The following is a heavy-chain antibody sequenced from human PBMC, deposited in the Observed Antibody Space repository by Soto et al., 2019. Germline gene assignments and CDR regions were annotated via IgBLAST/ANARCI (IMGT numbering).Heavy chain of an antibody. Sequence: EVQLLESGGGLVERGGSLRLSCATSGFTFSNYAMTWVRQAPGKGLEWVSLISGSGGDTYYADSVKGRFTISKDNSKNTLYLQMNSLKADDTAVYYCAKRETSWNDARRNWFDPWGQGTLVTVSS. CDR1: GFTFSNYA. J-gene: IGHJ5*02. CDR2: ISGSGGDT. CDR3: AKRETSWNDARRNWFDP. V-gene: IGHV3-23*01. D-gene: IGHD1-1*01.